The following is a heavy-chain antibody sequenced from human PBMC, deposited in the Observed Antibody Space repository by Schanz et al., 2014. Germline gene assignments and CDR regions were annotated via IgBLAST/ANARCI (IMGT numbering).Heavy chain of an antibody. D-gene: IGHD6-19*01. Sequence: QVQLVESGGGVVQPGRSLRLSCGASGFTFSDYGTHWVRQAPGKGLEWVSIVSHDGFTKHYADSVRGRFTLSRDNSKNTVYLQMNSLRAEDTALYFCATDYSGGGCHIWGQGTMVTVSS. J-gene: IGHJ3*02. CDR1: GFTFSDYG. CDR2: VSHDGFTK. CDR3: ATDYSGGGCHI. V-gene: IGHV3-30*03.